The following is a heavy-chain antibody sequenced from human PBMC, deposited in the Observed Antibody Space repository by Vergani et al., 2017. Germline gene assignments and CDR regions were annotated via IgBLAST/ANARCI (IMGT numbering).Heavy chain of an antibody. CDR3: ALGGIVGATSPFDY. CDR1: GFTFKSYT. CDR2: ISSSSSYM. J-gene: IGHJ4*02. V-gene: IGHV3-21*03. Sequence: EVQLVESGGGLVKPGGSLRLSCAASGFTFKSYTKNWVRQAPGKGLEWVSSISSSSSYMYYADSVKGRFTISRDSAKNSLYLKMNSLRAEDTAAYYCALGGIVGATSPFDYWGQGTLVIVYS. D-gene: IGHD1-26*01.